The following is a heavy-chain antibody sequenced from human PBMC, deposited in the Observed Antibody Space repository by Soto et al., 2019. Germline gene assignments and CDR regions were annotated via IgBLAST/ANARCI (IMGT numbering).Heavy chain of an antibody. J-gene: IGHJ4*02. CDR1: GCSFTGYY. CDR2: XXPXXGXT. V-gene: IGHV1-2*02. D-gene: IGHD6-13*01. CDR3: AKGPSSSSWMEFDY. Sequence: ASVKVSCKGSGCSFTGYYMNSVRQAPGQXLEWXGWXXPXXGXTXXXQXXXGSVTMTRDTSISTAYMELNRLRSDHTAVYYCAKGPSSSSWMEFDYWGQGTLVTVSS.